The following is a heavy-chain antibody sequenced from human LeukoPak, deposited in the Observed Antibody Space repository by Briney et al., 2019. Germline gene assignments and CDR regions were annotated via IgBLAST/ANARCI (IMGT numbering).Heavy chain of an antibody. CDR1: GDSVSSSHW. CDR3: ARFSEYSHSSVHYLDY. D-gene: IGHD3-22*01. J-gene: IGHJ4*02. Sequence: PSETLSLTCAVSGDSVSSSHWWSWVRQPPGKGLEWIGEIAHTGSTKYTPSLRSRASISIDWSKNQFSLKLSSVTAADTAVYYCARFSEYSHSSVHYLDYWGQGTLVSISS. V-gene: IGHV4-4*02. CDR2: IAHTGST.